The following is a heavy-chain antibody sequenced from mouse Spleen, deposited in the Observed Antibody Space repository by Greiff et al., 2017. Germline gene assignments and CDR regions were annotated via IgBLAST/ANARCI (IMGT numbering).Heavy chain of an antibody. V-gene: IGHV1-15*01. Sequence: VQLQESGAELVRPGASVTLSCKASGYTFTDYEMHWVKQTPVHGLEWIGAIDPETGGTAYNQKFKGKAILTADKSSSTAYMELRSLTSEDSAVYYCTRYYGDPFDYWGQGTTLTVSS. J-gene: IGHJ2*01. CDR2: IDPETGGT. D-gene: IGHD2-13*01. CDR1: GYTFTDYE. CDR3: TRYYGDPFDY.